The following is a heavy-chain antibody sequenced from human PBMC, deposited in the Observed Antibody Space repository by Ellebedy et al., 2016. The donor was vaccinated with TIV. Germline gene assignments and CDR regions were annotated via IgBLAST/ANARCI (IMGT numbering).Heavy chain of an antibody. J-gene: IGHJ4*02. CDR3: AKGAGGYPRPYYFDF. CDR1: GFTFNTYA. Sequence: GESLKISCAASGFTFNTYAMTWVRQAPGRGLQWVSAMSNSGESIYYADSVKGRFTISRDGSNNTLYLQMDSLRAEDTAVYYCAKGAGGYPRPYYFDFWGQGTLVTVSS. V-gene: IGHV3-23*01. CDR2: MSNSGESI. D-gene: IGHD3-16*01.